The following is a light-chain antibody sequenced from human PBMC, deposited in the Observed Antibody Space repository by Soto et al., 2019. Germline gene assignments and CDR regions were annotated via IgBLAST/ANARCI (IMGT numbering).Light chain of an antibody. J-gene: IGKJ3*01. CDR1: QSVKTN. V-gene: IGKV3D-15*01. Sequence: EIVMTQSPATLSVSPGERATLSCRASQSVKTNLAWYQQKPGQAPRLLIHSASIRATDIPDRFSGGGSGTDFSLTISRLQREDFAVYYCQQCGSPPFTFGPGTKVDIK. CDR3: QQCGSPPFT. CDR2: SAS.